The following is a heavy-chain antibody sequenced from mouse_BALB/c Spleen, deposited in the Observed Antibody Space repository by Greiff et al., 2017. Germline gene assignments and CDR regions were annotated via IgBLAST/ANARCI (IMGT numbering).Heavy chain of an antibody. J-gene: IGHJ1*01. CDR1: GFTFSSFG. D-gene: IGHD2-3*01. Sequence: EVQVVESGGGLVQPGGSRKLSCAASGFTFSSFGMHWVRQAPEKGLEWVAYISSGSSTIYYADTVKGRFTISRDNPKNTLFLQMTSLRSEDTAMYYCARDGYYGYWYFDVWGAGTTVTGSS. CDR3: ARDGYYGYWYFDV. CDR2: ISSGSSTI. V-gene: IGHV5-17*02.